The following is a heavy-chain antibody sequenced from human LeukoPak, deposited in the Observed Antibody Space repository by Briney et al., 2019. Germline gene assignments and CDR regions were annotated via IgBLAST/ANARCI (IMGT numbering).Heavy chain of an antibody. CDR1: GFIFSGYE. V-gene: IGHV3-48*03. J-gene: IGHJ6*02. CDR2: ISSTGYDT. CDR3: ARVGSSYYDSSGHKAYYYYYGMDV. Sequence: GGSLRLSCAASGFIFSGYEMTWVRQTPRKGLEWLSYISSTGYDTWYADSVKGRFTISRDNAKNSLYLQMNSLRAEDTAVYYCARVGSSYYDSSGHKAYYYYYGMDVWGQGTTVTVSS. D-gene: IGHD3-22*01.